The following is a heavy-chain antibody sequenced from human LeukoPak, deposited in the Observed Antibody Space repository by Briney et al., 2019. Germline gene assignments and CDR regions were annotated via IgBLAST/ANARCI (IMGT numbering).Heavy chain of an antibody. V-gene: IGHV3-23*01. D-gene: IGHD6-13*01. CDR1: GFTFSSYA. Sequence: GGALRLSCAASGFTFSSYAMSWVRQAPGKGLERVSAISGSGGSKYYADSVKGRFTISRDNSKNTLYLQMNSLRAEDTAVYYCANPGIAAAGLYFDYWGQGTLVIVSS. J-gene: IGHJ4*02. CDR3: ANPGIAAAGLYFDY. CDR2: ISGSGGSK.